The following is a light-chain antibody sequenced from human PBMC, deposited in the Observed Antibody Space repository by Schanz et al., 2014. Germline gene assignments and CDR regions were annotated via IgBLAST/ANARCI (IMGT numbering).Light chain of an antibody. J-gene: IGLJ1*01. CDR1: SSDVGGYNY. Sequence: QSALTQPPSASGSPGQSVTISCTGTSSDVGGYNYVSWYQQHPGKAPKLMIYEVSKRPSGVSTRFSGSKSGNTASLTISGLQAEDEADYYCSSYTSSSTQVFGTGTKLTVL. CDR2: EVS. CDR3: SSYTSSSTQV. V-gene: IGLV2-14*01.